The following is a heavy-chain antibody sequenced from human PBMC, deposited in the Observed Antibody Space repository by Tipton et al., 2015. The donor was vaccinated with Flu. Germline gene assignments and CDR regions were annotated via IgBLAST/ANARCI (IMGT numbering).Heavy chain of an antibody. CDR2: IYYSGST. D-gene: IGHD4-23*01. CDR1: GGSISGYY. CDR3: ATEYRGGGNRYYFDY. V-gene: IGHV4-59*07. J-gene: IGHJ4*02. Sequence: TLSLTCTVSGGSISGYYWPWIRQPPGKGLEWIGYIYYSGSTNYNPSLKSRVTITVDTSKNKYSLKLSSVTGADTAVYYCATEYRGGGNRYYFDYWGQGTLVTVSS.